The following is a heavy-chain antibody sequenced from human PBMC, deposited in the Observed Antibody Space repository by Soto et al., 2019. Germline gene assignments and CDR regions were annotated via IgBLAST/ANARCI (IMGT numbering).Heavy chain of an antibody. CDR2: IYHSGST. V-gene: IGHV4-30-4*01. Sequence: SETLSLTCTVSGGSLSSGDFYWSWIRQPPGKGLEWIGYIYHSGSTCYNPSLKRRLSISVDTSKNQFSLNLSSVTAADTAVYYCARALGGLWDFDFWGPGTLVTVSS. J-gene: IGHJ4*02. D-gene: IGHD1-26*01. CDR1: GGSLSSGDFY. CDR3: ARALGGLWDFDF.